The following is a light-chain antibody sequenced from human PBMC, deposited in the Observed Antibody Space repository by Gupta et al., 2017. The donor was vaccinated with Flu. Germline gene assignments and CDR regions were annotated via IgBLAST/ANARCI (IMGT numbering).Light chain of an antibody. V-gene: IGLV2-14*01. CDR3: SSFTSGDTLI. CDR2: EVN. CDR1: SSDVGAYNY. J-gene: IGLJ1*01. Sequence: QSALTQPASVSGSPGQSITISCTGTSSDVGAYNYVSWFQHHPGKAPTLIIYEVNNRPSGHSNRFSGSKSGNTASLTISGLQADDEADYYCSSFTSGDTLIFGTGTKVTVL.